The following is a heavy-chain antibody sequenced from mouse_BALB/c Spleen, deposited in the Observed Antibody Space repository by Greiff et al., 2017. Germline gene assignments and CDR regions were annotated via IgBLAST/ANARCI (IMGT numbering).Heavy chain of an antibody. CDR3: ASRLYYDYDEYAMDY. CDR2: IWAGGST. CDR1: GFSLTSYG. J-gene: IGHJ4*01. V-gene: IGHV2-9*02. D-gene: IGHD2-4*01. Sequence: QVQLQQSGPGLVAPSQSLSITCTVSGFSLTSYGVHWVRQPPGKGLEWLGVIWAGGSTNYNSALMSRLSISKDNSKSQVFLKMNSLQTDDTAMYYCASRLYYDYDEYAMDYWGQGTSVTVSS.